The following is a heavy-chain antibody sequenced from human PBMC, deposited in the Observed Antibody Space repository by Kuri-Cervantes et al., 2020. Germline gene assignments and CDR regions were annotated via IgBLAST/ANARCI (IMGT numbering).Heavy chain of an antibody. CDR3: ARDPSSGWYFDL. V-gene: IGHV3-53*01. J-gene: IGHJ2*01. D-gene: IGHD6-19*01. CDR1: GFTFSGYA. CDR2: IYSGGST. Sequence: GESLKISCAASGFTFSGYAMYWVRQAPGKGLEWVSVIYSGGSTYYADSVKGRFTISRDNSKNTLYLQMNSLRAEDTAVYYCARDPSSGWYFDLWGRGTLVTVSS.